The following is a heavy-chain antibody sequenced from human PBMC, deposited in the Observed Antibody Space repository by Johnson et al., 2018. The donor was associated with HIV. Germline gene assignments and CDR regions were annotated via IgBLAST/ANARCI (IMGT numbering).Heavy chain of an antibody. Sequence: QVQLVESGGGVVQPGRSLRLSCAASGFTFSSYAMHWVRQSPGKGLEWVAFIRYDGSNKYYGDFVKGRFTTFRDNSKNTLYLQMNSLRAEDTAVYYCARRSHVRFSSGLYAHAFDNWGQGTMVTVSS. CDR1: GFTFSSYA. V-gene: IGHV3-30*04. D-gene: IGHD6-19*01. CDR3: ARRSHVRFSSGLYAHAFDN. CDR2: IRYDGSNK. J-gene: IGHJ3*02.